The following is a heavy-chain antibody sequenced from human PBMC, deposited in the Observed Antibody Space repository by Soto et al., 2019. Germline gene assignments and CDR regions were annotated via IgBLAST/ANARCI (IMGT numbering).Heavy chain of an antibody. CDR3: ARGGGGQTYYYDSSGYSFPF. CDR1: GYTFTSYD. CDR2: MNPNSGNT. Sequence: QVQLVQSGAEVKKPGASVKVSCKASGYTFTSYDINWVRQATGQGLEWMGWMNPNSGNTGYAQKFQGRVTMTRNTSISTAYMELSSLRYEDPGVYYCARGGGGQTYYYDSSGYSFPFWGQGTLVTVSS. D-gene: IGHD3-22*01. V-gene: IGHV1-8*01. J-gene: IGHJ4*02.